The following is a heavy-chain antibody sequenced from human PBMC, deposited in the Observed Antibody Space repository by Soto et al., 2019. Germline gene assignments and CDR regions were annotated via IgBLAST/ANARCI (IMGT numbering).Heavy chain of an antibody. D-gene: IGHD2-2*01. Sequence: SETLSLTCTVSGGSISSYYWSWIRQPPGKGLEWIGYIYYSGSTNYDPALTSRVTISVDTSKNQLSLKLTSVTAADTAVYYCARDLSSIGEFGWYFDLWGRGALVT. CDR1: GGSISSYY. CDR3: ARDLSSIGEFGWYFDL. J-gene: IGHJ2*01. V-gene: IGHV4-59*01. CDR2: IYYSGST.